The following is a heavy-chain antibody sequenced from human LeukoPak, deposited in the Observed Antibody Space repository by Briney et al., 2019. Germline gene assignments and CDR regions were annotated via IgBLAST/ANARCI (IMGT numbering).Heavy chain of an antibody. V-gene: IGHV3-7*01. D-gene: IGHD7-27*01. CDR1: GFTLNSFF. CDR2: ISQDGSET. Sequence: GGSLRLSCAASGFTLNSFFLNWVRLTPGRELEWVACISQDGSETFYMDSVRGRFTISRDNTKNSLYLQMDSLRAEDTAVYFCVRDLGHSRHYLEYWGQGALVTVSS. CDR3: VRDLGHSRHYLEY. J-gene: IGHJ4*02.